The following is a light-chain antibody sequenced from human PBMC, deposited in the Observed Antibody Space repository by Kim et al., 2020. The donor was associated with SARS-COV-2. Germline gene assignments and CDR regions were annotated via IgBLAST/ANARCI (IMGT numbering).Light chain of an antibody. CDR2: QDT. CDR1: KLGDKY. Sequence: SYELTQPPSLSVSPGQTASITCSGDKLGDKYACWYQQKPGQSPVLVIYQDTKRPSGIPERFSGSNSGNTATLTISGTQAMDEADYYCQAWDSSTAVFG. J-gene: IGLJ2*01. V-gene: IGLV3-1*01. CDR3: QAWDSSTAV.